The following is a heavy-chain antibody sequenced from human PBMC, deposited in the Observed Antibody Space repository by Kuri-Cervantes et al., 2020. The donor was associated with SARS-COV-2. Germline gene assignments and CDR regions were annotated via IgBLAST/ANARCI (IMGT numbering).Heavy chain of an antibody. CDR2: IRYDGTNE. CDR3: ANDGGDTVLLFDY. Sequence: GGSLRLSCAASGFIFRSNGMHWVRQAPGKGLEWVAFIRYDGTNEYYADSVKGRFTISRDNSKNTLNLQMNSLRAEDTAVYYCANDGGDTVLLFDYWGQGTLVTVSS. D-gene: IGHD5-18*01. CDR1: GFIFRSNG. J-gene: IGHJ4*02. V-gene: IGHV3-30*02.